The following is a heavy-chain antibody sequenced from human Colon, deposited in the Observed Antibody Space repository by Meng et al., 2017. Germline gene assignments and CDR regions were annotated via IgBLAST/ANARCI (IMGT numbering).Heavy chain of an antibody. CDR3: ATGLRHGDWFDP. J-gene: IGHJ5*02. CDR2: IDHFGIS. D-gene: IGHD4-17*01. V-gene: IGHV4-34*01. Sequence: QVHVHPGGAVLLKPSDTLSPTGVGSGGSFSCFYWSWIRQPPGQGLEWIGEIDHFGISNYNSSLKGRLTMSVATSKKQISLTLTSVTAADTAVYYCATGLRHGDWFDPWGPGTLVTVSS. CDR1: GGSFSCFY.